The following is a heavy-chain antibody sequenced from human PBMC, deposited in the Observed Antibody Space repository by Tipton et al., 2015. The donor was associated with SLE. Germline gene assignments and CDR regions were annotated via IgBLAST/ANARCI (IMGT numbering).Heavy chain of an antibody. CDR1: GGSISSGGYY. J-gene: IGHJ5*02. Sequence: LRLSCTVSGGSISSGGYYWSWIRQPPGKGLEWIGSIYYSGSTYYNPSLKSRVTISVDTSKNQFSLKLSSVTAADTAVYYCARHKDFLEWLSSANWFDPWGQGTLVTVSS. V-gene: IGHV4-39*07. CDR3: ARHKDFLEWLSSANWFDP. CDR2: IYYSGST. D-gene: IGHD3-3*01.